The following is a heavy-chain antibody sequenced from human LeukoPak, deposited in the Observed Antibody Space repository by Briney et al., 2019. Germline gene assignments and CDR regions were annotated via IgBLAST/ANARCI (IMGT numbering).Heavy chain of an antibody. J-gene: IGHJ3*02. Sequence: GESLKISCKGSGYSFTSYWIGWVRQMPGKGLEWMGIIYPGDSDTRYSPSFRGQVTISADKSISTAYLQWSSLKASDTAMYYCARPYYYDSSGYRSAAFDIWGQGTMVTVSS. CDR3: ARPYYYDSSGYRSAAFDI. V-gene: IGHV5-51*01. D-gene: IGHD3-22*01. CDR1: GYSFTSYW. CDR2: IYPGDSDT.